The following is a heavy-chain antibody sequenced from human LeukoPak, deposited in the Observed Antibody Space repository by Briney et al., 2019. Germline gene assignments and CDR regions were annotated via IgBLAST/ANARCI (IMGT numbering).Heavy chain of an antibody. CDR3: ASTKFGYLLDY. V-gene: IGHV4-34*01. Sequence: PSETLSLTCAVYGGSFSGYYWSWIRQPPGKGLEWIGEINHSGSTNYNPSLKSRVTISVDTSKNQFSLKLSSVTAADTAVYYCASTKFGYLLDYWGQGTLVTVSS. CDR1: GGSFSGYY. J-gene: IGHJ4*02. CDR2: INHSGST. D-gene: IGHD3-22*01.